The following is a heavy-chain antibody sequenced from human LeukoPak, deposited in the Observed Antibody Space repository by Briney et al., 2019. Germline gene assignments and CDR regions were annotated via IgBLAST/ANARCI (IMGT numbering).Heavy chain of an antibody. CDR3: ARQYRGVFDY. Sequence: SQTLSLTRTISGDSVSSSSVAWNWIRQSPSRGLEWLGKTYYRSKWINDYAVSVKSRITINPDTSKNQFSLQLDSVSPDDTAVYYCARQYRGVFDYWGRGTLATVSS. CDR1: GDSVSSSSVA. J-gene: IGHJ4*02. V-gene: IGHV6-1*01. D-gene: IGHD6-6*01. CDR2: TYYRSKWIN.